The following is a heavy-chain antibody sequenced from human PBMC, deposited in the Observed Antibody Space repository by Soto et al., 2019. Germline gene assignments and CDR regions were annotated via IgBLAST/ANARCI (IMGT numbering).Heavy chain of an antibody. Sequence: PSETLSLTCSVSGGSISSYYWSWIRQPPGKGLEWIGYIYYSGSTNYNPSLKSRVTISVDTSKNQFSLKLSSVTAADTAVYYCASNEGYDSSGYYRPPGNWGKGTLVTVSS. CDR3: ASNEGYDSSGYYRPPGN. CDR2: IYYSGST. V-gene: IGHV4-59*01. D-gene: IGHD3-22*01. J-gene: IGHJ4*02. CDR1: GGSISSYY.